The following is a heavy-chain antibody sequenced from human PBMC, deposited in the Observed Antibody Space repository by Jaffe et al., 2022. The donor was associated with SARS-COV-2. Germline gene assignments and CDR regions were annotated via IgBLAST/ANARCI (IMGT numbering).Heavy chain of an antibody. CDR3: ARARGAEI. CDR2: INYDGSEK. V-gene: IGHV3-7*01. J-gene: IGHJ3*02. Sequence: QLVESGGGLVQPGGSLRLSCAASGFTFRSYWMTWVRQAPGQGLQWVANINYDGSEKYYMDSVKGRFTISRDNAKNSLSLQMNSLRPEDTAVYYCARARGAEIWGPGTMVTVSS. CDR1: GFTFRSYW.